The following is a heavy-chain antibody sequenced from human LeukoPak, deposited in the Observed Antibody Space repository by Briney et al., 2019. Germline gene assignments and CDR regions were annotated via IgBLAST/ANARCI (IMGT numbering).Heavy chain of an antibody. CDR2: FDPEDGET. J-gene: IGHJ4*02. CDR3: ATARPYSGCVYFDY. CDR1: GYTLTELS. D-gene: IGHD5-12*01. V-gene: IGHV1-24*01. Sequence: ASVKVSCKVSGYTLTELSMHWVRLAPGKGLEWMGGFDPEDGETIYAQKFQGRVTMTEDTSTDTAHMELSSLRSEDTAVYYCATARPYSGCVYFDYWGQGTLVTVSS.